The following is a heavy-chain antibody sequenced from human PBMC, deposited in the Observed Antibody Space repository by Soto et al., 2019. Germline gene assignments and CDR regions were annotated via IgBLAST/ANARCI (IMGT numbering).Heavy chain of an antibody. CDR1: GFTFTRYS. V-gene: IGHV3-21*01. J-gene: IGHJ4*02. CDR3: ARESEDLTSNFDY. CDR2: ISSTTNYI. Sequence: LRLSCAASGFTFTRYSMNWVRQAPGKGLEWVSSISSTTNYIYYADSMKGRFTVSRDDAKNSVYLEMNSLSAEDTALYYCARESEDLTSNFDYWGQGTLVTVSS.